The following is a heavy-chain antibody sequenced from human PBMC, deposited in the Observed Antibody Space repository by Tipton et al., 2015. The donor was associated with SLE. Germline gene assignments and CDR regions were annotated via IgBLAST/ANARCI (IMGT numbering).Heavy chain of an antibody. D-gene: IGHD3-3*01. CDR1: GGSFSGYY. V-gene: IGHV4-34*01. J-gene: IGHJ4*02. CDR2: INHSGST. CDR3: ARQGRGQNYDFWSGSMGYFDY. Sequence: TLSLTCAVYGGSFSGYYWSWIRQPPGKGLEWIGEINHSGSTNYNPSLKSRVTISVDTSKNQFSLKLSSVTAADTAVYYCARQGRGQNYDFWSGSMGYFDYWGQGTLVTVSS.